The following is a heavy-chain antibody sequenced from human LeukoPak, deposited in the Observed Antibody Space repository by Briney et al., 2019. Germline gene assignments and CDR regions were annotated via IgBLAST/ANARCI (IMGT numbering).Heavy chain of an antibody. D-gene: IGHD3-16*02. Sequence: GGSLRLSCAASGFTFSSYAMHWVRQAAGKGLEWVAVISYDGSNKYYADSVKGRFTISRDNAKNSLYLQMNSLRAEDTAVYYCARAQNYDYVWGSYRYKIYYFDYWGQGTLVTVSS. CDR3: ARAQNYDYVWGSYRYKIYYFDY. CDR1: GFTFSSYA. CDR2: ISYDGSNK. V-gene: IGHV3-30-3*01. J-gene: IGHJ4*02.